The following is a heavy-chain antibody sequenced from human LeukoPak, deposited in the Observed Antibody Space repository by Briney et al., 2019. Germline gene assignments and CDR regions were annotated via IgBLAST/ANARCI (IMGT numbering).Heavy chain of an antibody. CDR3: EKDRPRWFHP. CDR1: GFTFSSYG. CDR2: IRYDGSNK. V-gene: IGHV3-30*02. Sequence: GGSLRLSCAASGFTFSSYGMHWVRQAPGKGLEGVAFIRYDGSNKYYADSVKGRFTISRDNSKNTLYLQMNSLRAEDTAVYYCEKDRPRWFHPWGQGTLVTVSS. J-gene: IGHJ5*02.